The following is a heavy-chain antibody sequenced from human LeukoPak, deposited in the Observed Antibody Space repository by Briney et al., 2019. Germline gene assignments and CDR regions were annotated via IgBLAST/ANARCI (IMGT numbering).Heavy chain of an antibody. CDR3: VRDEFTAQAWFDF. CDR2: ISANTGHA. CDR1: GYSFTNYG. Sequence: ASVKVSCKASGYSFTNYGFSWVRQAPGQGLERMGWISANTGHANYAQNLQGRVTLTTDTSTTTAYMELRSLRFDDTAVYYCVRDEFTAQAWFDFWGQGTPVTVSS. J-gene: IGHJ5*01. V-gene: IGHV1-18*01. D-gene: IGHD3-16*01.